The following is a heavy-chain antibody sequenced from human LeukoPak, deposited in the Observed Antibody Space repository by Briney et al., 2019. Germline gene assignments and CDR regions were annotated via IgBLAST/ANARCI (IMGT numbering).Heavy chain of an antibody. D-gene: IGHD5-18*01. CDR3: ARIGHGYSYVGGVSD. J-gene: IGHJ4*02. V-gene: IGHV3-30*09. CDR2: ISHDGTNK. CDR1: GFTFSGYS. Sequence: GGSLRLSCAAPGFTFSGYSMHWVRQAPGKGLEWVSVISHDGTNKYCADSVKGRFAIPRDNFRNSLYLQMSSLRAEDTALYYCARIGHGYSYVGGVSDWGLGNLVTVSS.